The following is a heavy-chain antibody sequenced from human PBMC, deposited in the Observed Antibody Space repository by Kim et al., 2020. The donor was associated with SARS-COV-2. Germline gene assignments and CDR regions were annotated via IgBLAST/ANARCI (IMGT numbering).Heavy chain of an antibody. CDR3: AREQQLGEDWFDP. J-gene: IGHJ5*02. CDR1: GFTFSSYA. Sequence: GGSLRLSCAASGFTFSSYAMHWVRQAPGKGLEWVAVISYDGSNKYYADSVKGRFTISRDNSKNTLYLQMNSLRAEDTAVYYCAREQQLGEDWFDPWGQGT. CDR2: ISYDGSNK. V-gene: IGHV3-30*04. D-gene: IGHD6-13*01.